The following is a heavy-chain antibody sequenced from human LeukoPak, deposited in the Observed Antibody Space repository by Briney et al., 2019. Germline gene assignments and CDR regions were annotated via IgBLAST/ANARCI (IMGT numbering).Heavy chain of an antibody. D-gene: IGHD3-10*01. J-gene: IGHJ2*01. Sequence: SETLSLTCTVSGGSISSYYWSWIRQPPGKGLEWIGYIYHSGSTNYNPSLKSRVTISVDTSKNQFSLKLTSVTAADTAMYYCARHITNSGSAFDLWGRGTLVTVSS. CDR3: ARHITNSGSAFDL. CDR1: GGSISSYY. CDR2: IYHSGST. V-gene: IGHV4-59*08.